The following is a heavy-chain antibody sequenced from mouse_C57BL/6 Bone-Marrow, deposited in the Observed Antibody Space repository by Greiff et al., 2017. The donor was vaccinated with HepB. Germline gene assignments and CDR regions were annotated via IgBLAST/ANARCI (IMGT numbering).Heavy chain of an antibody. CDR2: IDPSDSYT. V-gene: IGHV1-59*01. J-gene: IGHJ1*01. Sequence: QVQLQQPGAELVRPGTSVKLSCKASGYTFTSYWMHWVKQRPGQGLEWIGVIDPSDSYTNYNQKFKGKATLTVDTSSSTAYMQLSSLTSEDSAGYYCARGFIVSDVWGAGATLTASS. CDR3: ARGFIVSDV. CDR1: GYTFTSYW. D-gene: IGHD6-2*01.